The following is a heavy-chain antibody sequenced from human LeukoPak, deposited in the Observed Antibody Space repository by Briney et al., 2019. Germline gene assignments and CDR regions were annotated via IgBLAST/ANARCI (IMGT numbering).Heavy chain of an antibody. CDR3: ARDLSGSYSFGMDV. CDR1: GFSFPSYA. Sequence: GRSLRLSCAASGFSFPSYAMPWVRQAPGKGLEWVAVIWYDGTNTDYGDSLKGRFTISRDNSKNTVYLQMNSLRAEDTAVYYCARDLSGSYSFGMDVWGQGTTVTVSS. CDR2: IWYDGTNT. V-gene: IGHV3-33*01. J-gene: IGHJ6*02. D-gene: IGHD1-26*01.